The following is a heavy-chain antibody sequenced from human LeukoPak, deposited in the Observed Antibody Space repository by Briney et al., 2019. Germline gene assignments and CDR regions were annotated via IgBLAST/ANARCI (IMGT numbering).Heavy chain of an antibody. J-gene: IGHJ4*02. CDR1: GGSFSGYY. Sequence: SETLSLTCAVYGGSFSGYYWSWIRQPPGKGLEWIGEINHSGGTNYNPSLKSRLTISVDTSNNHFSLKLTSVTAADTAVYFCARGHRDMDYWGQGTLVTVSS. CDR2: INHSGGT. V-gene: IGHV4-34*01. CDR3: ARGHRDMDY. D-gene: IGHD3-10*01.